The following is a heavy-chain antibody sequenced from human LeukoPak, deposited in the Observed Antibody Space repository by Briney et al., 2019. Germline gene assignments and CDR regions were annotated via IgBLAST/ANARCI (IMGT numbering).Heavy chain of an antibody. CDR1: GFTFSSYW. V-gene: IGHV3-7*03. D-gene: IGHD3-10*01. CDR3: ARGDYYGSGSYYHDAFDI. CDR2: IKPDGSEK. J-gene: IGHJ3*02. Sequence: GGSLRLSCAASGFTFSSYWMSWVRQAPGKGLEWVASIKPDGSEKHYVDSVKGRLTIARDNAKNSLSLQMNSLRAEDTAVYYCARGDYYGSGSYYHDAFDIWGQGTMVTVSS.